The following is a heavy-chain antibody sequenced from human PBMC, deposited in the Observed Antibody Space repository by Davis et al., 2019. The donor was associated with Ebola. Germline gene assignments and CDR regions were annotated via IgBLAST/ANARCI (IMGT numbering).Heavy chain of an antibody. Sequence: PSETLSLTCAVSGYSISSGYYWGWIRQPPGKGLEWIGSIYHSGSTYYNPSLKSRVTISVDTSKNQFSLKLSSVTAADTAVYYCARDQHDILTGYSAWGQGTLVTVSS. D-gene: IGHD3-9*01. J-gene: IGHJ4*02. V-gene: IGHV4-38-2*02. CDR2: IYHSGST. CDR1: GYSISSGYY. CDR3: ARDQHDILTGYSA.